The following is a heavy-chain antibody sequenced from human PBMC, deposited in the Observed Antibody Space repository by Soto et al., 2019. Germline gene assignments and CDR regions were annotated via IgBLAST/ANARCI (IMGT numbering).Heavy chain of an antibody. Sequence: EVQLVESGGGLVQPGGSLSLSCAASGFRFSNFWMHWVRQAPRKGLAWVSRVSEDGSSTHYADSVKGQFTISRDNAKNTLSLEMNNLKADDTAVYYCARGDYGEYGTPPDLWGQGVLVTVSS. CDR1: GFRFSNFW. CDR2: VSEDGSST. D-gene: IGHD4-17*01. J-gene: IGHJ4*01. V-gene: IGHV3-74*01. CDR3: ARGDYGEYGTPPDL.